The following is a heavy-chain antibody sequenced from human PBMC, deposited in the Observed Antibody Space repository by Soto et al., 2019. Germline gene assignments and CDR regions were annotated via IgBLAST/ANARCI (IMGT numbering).Heavy chain of an antibody. CDR3: ASSAVSSGWYYFDY. D-gene: IGHD6-19*01. Sequence: SETLSLTCTVSGGSISSYYWSWIRQPPGKGLEWIGYIYYSGSTNYNPSLKSRVTISVDTSKNQFSLKLSSVTAADTAVYYCASSAVSSGWYYFDYWGQGTLVTISS. CDR1: GGSISSYY. V-gene: IGHV4-59*01. CDR2: IYYSGST. J-gene: IGHJ4*02.